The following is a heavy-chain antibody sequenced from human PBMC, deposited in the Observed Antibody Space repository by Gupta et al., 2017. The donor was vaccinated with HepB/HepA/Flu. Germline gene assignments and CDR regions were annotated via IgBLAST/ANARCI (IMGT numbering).Heavy chain of an antibody. CDR1: GGSFSGYY. V-gene: IGHV4-34*02. D-gene: IGHD6-13*01. CDR2: INDIGST. CDR3: AREGPLASAVPLDY. Sequence: QVQLQQWGAGLLKPSETLSLTCAVYGGSFSGYYWTWIRQPPGKGLEWIGEINDIGSTNYNPSRKSRVTISIDTSKNQFSLKLTYVNAADTAVYYCAREGPLASAVPLDYWGQGNLVIVSS. J-gene: IGHJ4*02.